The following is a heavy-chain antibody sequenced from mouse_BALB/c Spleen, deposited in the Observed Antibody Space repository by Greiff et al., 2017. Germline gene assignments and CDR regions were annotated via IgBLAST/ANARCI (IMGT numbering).Heavy chain of an antibody. CDR3: TRDRRLGDAMDY. J-gene: IGHJ4*01. CDR1: GFTFSSYT. D-gene: IGHD2-4*01. Sequence: EVQLVESGGGLVKPGGSLKLSCAASGFTFSSYTMSWVRQTPEKRLEWVATISSGGSYTYYPDSVKGRFTISRDNAKNTLYLQMSSLKSEDTAMYYCTRDRRLGDAMDYWGQGTSVTVSS. CDR2: ISSGGSYT. V-gene: IGHV5-6-4*01.